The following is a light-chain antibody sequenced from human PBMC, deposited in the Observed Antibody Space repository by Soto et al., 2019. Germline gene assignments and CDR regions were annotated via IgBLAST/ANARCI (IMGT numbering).Light chain of an antibody. V-gene: IGLV1-40*01. CDR3: QSYDSRLSGAGV. CDR1: SSNIGAGYD. CDR2: GNS. Sequence: QSVLTQPPSVSGAPGQRVTISCTGSSSNIGAGYDVHWYQQLPGTAPKLLIYGNSNRPSGVPDRFSGSKSGTSAPLAITGLQAEDEADYYCQSYDSRLSGAGVFGGGTKLTVL. J-gene: IGLJ2*01.